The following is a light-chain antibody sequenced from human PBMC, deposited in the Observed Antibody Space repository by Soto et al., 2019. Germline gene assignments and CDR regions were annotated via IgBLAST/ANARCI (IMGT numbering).Light chain of an antibody. CDR1: STDVGGYNY. V-gene: IGLV2-14*03. CDR3: SSYTSSSALVI. CDR2: DVT. Sequence: QSALTQPASVSGSPGQSITISCSGTSTDVGGYNYVSWYQQHPGKAPKLMIYDVTNRPSGVSHRFSGSKSGNTASLTISGLQAEDEADYYCSSYTSSSALVIFGTGTKVTVL. J-gene: IGLJ1*01.